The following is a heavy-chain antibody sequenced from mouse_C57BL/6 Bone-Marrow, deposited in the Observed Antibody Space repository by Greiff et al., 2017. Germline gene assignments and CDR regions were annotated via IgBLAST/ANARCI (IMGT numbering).Heavy chain of an antibody. V-gene: IGHV5-6*01. CDR1: GFTFSSYG. Sequence: EVKLVESGGDLVKPGGSLKLSCAASGFTFSSYGMSWVRQTPDKRLEWVATISSGGSYTSYPDSVKGRFTISRDNAKNTLYLQMSSLKSEDTAMYYCAKLAAWFAYWGQGTLVTVSA. CDR3: AKLAAWFAY. J-gene: IGHJ3*01. CDR2: ISSGGSYT.